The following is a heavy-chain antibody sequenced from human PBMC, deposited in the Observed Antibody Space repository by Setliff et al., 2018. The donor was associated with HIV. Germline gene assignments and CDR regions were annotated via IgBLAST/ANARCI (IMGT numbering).Heavy chain of an antibody. CDR2: IIPIFGTA. J-gene: IGHJ3*02. CDR1: GGTFSSYA. Sequence: ASVKVSCKASGGTFSSYAISWVRQAPGQGLEWMGGIIPIFGTANYAQKFQGRVTMTRDTSTSTAYMELRSLRSDDTAVYYCASGPLVYYDSPGAFDIWGQGTMVTVSS. CDR3: ASGPLVYYDSPGAFDI. D-gene: IGHD3-22*01. V-gene: IGHV1-69*05.